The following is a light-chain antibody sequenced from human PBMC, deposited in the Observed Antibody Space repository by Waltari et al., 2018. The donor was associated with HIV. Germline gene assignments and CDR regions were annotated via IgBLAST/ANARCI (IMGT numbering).Light chain of an antibody. V-gene: IGKV1-NL1*01. CDR2: AAS. CDR3: QQYYNVPWT. Sequence: DIQMTQSPSSLSASVGDRVTITCRASQGIANSLAWYQQKPGAAPQLLLYAASRLGSGVPSRFSGSESETDYTLTISSLQPEDFASYYCQQYYNVPWTFGHGTKVEIK. J-gene: IGKJ1*01. CDR1: QGIANS.